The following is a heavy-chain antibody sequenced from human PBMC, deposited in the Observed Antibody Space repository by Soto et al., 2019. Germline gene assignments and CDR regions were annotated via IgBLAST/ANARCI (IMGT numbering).Heavy chain of an antibody. CDR3: VSVYTSGR. D-gene: IGHD6-19*01. CDR1: GFIFSNYW. CDR2: INSDGSAE. V-gene: IGHV3-7*01. Sequence: EVQLVESGGGLVQPGGSLTLSCAASGFIFSNYWMSWVRQAPGKGLEWVANINSDGSAEYYLDSVKGRFTVSRDNAKNFLYLQMNSPRVEDTAVDYCVSVYTSGRWGPGTLVTVS. J-gene: IGHJ4*02.